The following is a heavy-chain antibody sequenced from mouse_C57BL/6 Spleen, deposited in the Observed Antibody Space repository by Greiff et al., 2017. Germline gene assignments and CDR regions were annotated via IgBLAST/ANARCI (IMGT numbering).Heavy chain of an antibody. CDR3: ARMGAMVRTKGFAY. Sequence: QVQLQQSGAELMKPGASVKLSCKATGYTFTGYWIEWVKQRPGHGLEWIGEILPGSGSTNYNEKFKGKATFTADTSSNTAYRQLSSLTTEDSAIYFCARMGAMVRTKGFAYWGQGTLVTVSA. J-gene: IGHJ3*01. D-gene: IGHD2-2*01. CDR1: GYTFTGYW. V-gene: IGHV1-9*01. CDR2: ILPGSGST.